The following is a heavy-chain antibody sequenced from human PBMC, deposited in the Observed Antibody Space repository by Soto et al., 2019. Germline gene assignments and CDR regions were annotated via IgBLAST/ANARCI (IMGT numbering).Heavy chain of an antibody. V-gene: IGHV1-2*04. CDR3: ARDHPAGSPSNLDY. Sequence: QVQLVQSGAEVKKPGASVKVSCKASGYTFTGYYMHWVRQAPGQGLEWMGWINPNSGGTNYAQKFQGWVTMTRDTSISTAYMEMSRLRSDDTAVYFCARDHPAGSPSNLDYWGQGTLVTVSS. CDR2: INPNSGGT. J-gene: IGHJ4*02. CDR1: GYTFTGYY.